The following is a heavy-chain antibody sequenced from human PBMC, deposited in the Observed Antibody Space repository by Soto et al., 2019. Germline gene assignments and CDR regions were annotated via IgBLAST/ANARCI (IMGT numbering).Heavy chain of an antibody. V-gene: IGHV1-69*13. D-gene: IGHD3-10*01. CDR1: GGTFSRYS. Sequence: SVKVSCKASGGTFSRYSISWVRQAPGQGLEWMGGIIPIFGTANYAQKFQGRVTITADESTSTAYMELSSLRSEDTAVYYCARDAASVAGVIVGPRGYYGMDVWGQGTTVTVSS. CDR2: IIPIFGTA. CDR3: ARDAASVAGVIVGPRGYYGMDV. J-gene: IGHJ6*02.